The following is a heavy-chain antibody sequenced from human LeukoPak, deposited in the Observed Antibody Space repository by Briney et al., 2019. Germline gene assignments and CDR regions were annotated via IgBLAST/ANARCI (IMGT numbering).Heavy chain of an antibody. CDR3: ARDTQASRFDH. Sequence: PGGSLRLSCAASGFTFSSYWMHWVRQAPGKGLVWVSCINSDGSSTTYADSVKGRFTISRDNAKNTLYLQMNSLRAEDTAMYYCARDTQASRFDHWGQGTLVTVSS. D-gene: IGHD2/OR15-2a*01. CDR1: GFTFSSYW. J-gene: IGHJ4*02. CDR2: INSDGSST. V-gene: IGHV3-74*01.